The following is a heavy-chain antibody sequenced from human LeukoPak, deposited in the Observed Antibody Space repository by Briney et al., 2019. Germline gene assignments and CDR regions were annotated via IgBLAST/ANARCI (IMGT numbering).Heavy chain of an antibody. CDR1: GGSFSDYY. D-gene: IGHD4-17*01. CDR3: ARSLGGTVTKSWFDP. J-gene: IGHJ5*02. CDR2: INHSGST. Sequence: TSETLSLTCAVYGGSFSDYYWSWIRQPPGKGLEWIGEINHSGSTNYNPSLKSRVTISVDTSKSQFSPKLSSVTAADTAVYYCARSLGGTVTKSWFDPWGQGTLVTVSS. V-gene: IGHV4-34*01.